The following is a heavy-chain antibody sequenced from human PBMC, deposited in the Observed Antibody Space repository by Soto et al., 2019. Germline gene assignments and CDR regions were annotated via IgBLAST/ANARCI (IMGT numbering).Heavy chain of an antibody. CDR3: ARGGSSRILYYYMDV. V-gene: IGHV3-21*01. J-gene: IGHJ6*03. CDR2: ISSSSSYI. D-gene: IGHD6-6*01. Sequence: PGGSLRLSCAASGFTFSSYSMNWVRQAPGKGLEWVSSISSSSSYIYYADSVKGRFTISRDNAKNSLYLQMNSLRAEDTAVYYCARGGSSRILYYYMDVWGKGTTVTRLL. CDR1: GFTFSSYS.